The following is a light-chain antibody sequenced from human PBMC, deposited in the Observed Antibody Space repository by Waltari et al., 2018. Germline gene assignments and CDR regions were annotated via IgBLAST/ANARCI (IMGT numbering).Light chain of an antibody. J-gene: IGLJ1*01. CDR2: EVL. CDR3: ASYAGTNPYV. CDR1: SRDIGDYNY. Sequence: QSTLTQPASVSGSPGQSITIPCTGSSRDIGDYNYVSWFQQHPDKVPKLLIYEVLNRPSGVSSRFSGSKSGTTAFLTISGLQTDDEASYYCASYAGTNPYVFGTGT. V-gene: IGLV2-14*03.